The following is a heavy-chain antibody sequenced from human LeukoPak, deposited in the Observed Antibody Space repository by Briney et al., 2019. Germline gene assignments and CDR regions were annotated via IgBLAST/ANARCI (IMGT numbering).Heavy chain of an antibody. J-gene: IGHJ4*02. D-gene: IGHD5-24*01. CDR3: ARAGGDGYRYFFDC. Sequence: SETLSLTCTVSGGSIRSYFWTWIRQPPGKGLEWIGYIYNSGSTNYSPSLKSRVTISVDTPKNQFSLKLSSVTAADTAVYYCARAGGDGYRYFFDCWGRGMVVAVSS. CDR1: GGSIRSYF. V-gene: IGHV4-59*01. CDR2: IYNSGST.